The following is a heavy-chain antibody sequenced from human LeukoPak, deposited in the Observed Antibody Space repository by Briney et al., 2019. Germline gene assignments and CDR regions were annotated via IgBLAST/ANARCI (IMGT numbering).Heavy chain of an antibody. J-gene: IGHJ4*02. V-gene: IGHV1-2*06. CDR2: INPNSGGT. CDR3: ARDREPNTSGSRFDY. D-gene: IGHD6-19*01. CDR1: GYTFTGYY. Sequence: ASVKVSCKASGYTFTGYYMHWVRRAPGQGLEWMGRINPNSGGTNYAQKFQGRVTMTRDTSISTAYMELSRLRSDDTAVYYCARDREPNTSGSRFDYWGQGTLVTVSS.